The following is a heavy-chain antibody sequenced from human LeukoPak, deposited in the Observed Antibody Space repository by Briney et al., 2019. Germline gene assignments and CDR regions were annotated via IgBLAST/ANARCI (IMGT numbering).Heavy chain of an antibody. D-gene: IGHD2-2*01. J-gene: IGHJ4*02. CDR2: IDSTSAYI. Sequence: GGSLRLSCAASGFTFSSYGINWVRQAPGKGLEWVSSIDSTSAYIFYADAVKGRFTISRDNAKDSLDLQMSSLRVEDTAVYYCARLAYCSSASCRNLSYFDSWGQGTLVTVSS. CDR1: GFTFSSYG. CDR3: ARLAYCSSASCRNLSYFDS. V-gene: IGHV3-21*01.